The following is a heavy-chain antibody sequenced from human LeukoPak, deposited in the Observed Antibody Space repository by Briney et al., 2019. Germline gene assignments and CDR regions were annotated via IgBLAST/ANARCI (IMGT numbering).Heavy chain of an antibody. CDR1: GFTFSDYY. J-gene: IGHJ4*02. Sequence: GGSLRLSCAASGFTFSDYYMSWIRQAPGKGLEWVSYISSSGSTIYYADSVKGRFTISRDNAKNSLYLQMNSLRAEDTAVYYRARDVVVAATNPAFDYWGQGTLVTVSS. D-gene: IGHD2-15*01. V-gene: IGHV3-11*01. CDR3: ARDVVVAATNPAFDY. CDR2: ISSSGSTI.